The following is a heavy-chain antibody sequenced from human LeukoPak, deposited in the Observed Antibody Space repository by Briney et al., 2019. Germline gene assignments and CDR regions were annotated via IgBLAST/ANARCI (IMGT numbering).Heavy chain of an antibody. CDR3: ARQDGLWVGDLGGWFDF. D-gene: IGHD3-10*01. J-gene: IGHJ5*01. CDR2: ISTTGST. CDR1: GTSISRHY. V-gene: IGHV4-4*09. Sequence: SETLSLTRTVSGTSISRHYWSWLRQSAGLGREGLGYISTTGSTTYNPSLEGRVTMSEDTSQNQLSLTLSSVTAADTAVYFCARQDGLWVGDLGGWFDFWGQGIQVTVSS.